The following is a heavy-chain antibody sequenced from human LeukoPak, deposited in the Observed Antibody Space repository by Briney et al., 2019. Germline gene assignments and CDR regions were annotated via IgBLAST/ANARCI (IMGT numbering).Heavy chain of an antibody. CDR2: IYYSGST. CDR3: ASQLAVAGTGGGFDY. V-gene: IGHV4-59*01. D-gene: IGHD6-19*01. J-gene: IGHJ4*02. CDR1: GGSISSYY. Sequence: KPSETLSLTCTVSGGSISSYYWSWIRQPPGKGLEWIGYIYYSGSTNYNPSLKSRVTISVDTSKNQFSLKLSSVTAADTAVYYCASQLAVAGTGGGFDYWGQGTLVTVSS.